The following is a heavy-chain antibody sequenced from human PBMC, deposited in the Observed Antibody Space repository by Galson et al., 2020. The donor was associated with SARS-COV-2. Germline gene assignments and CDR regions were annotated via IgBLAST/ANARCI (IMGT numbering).Heavy chain of an antibody. CDR2: LHYSGST. V-gene: IGHV4-39*01. Sequence: SETLSLTCTVSGGYVRSSSSFWGWIRPPPGKGLEWLGSLHYSGSTYYTPSLKSRVTMSVDTSKNQFSLKLSSVTAADTALYYCARGTSGWGSRSDWGQGTLVTVSS. CDR1: GGYVRSSSSF. J-gene: IGHJ4*02. D-gene: IGHD6-19*01. CDR3: ARGTSGWGSRSD.